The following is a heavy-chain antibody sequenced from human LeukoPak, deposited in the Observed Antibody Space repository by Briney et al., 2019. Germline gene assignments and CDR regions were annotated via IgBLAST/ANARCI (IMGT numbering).Heavy chain of an antibody. V-gene: IGHV4-59*01. CDR2: IYYSGST. CDR1: GGSISSYY. CDR3: ARDAGYYGMDV. Sequence: SETLSLTCTVSGGSISSYYWSWIRQPPGKGLEWIGYIYYSGSTNYNPSLKSRVTISVDTSKNQFPLKLSSVTAADTAVYYCARDAGYYGMDVWGQGTTVTVSS. J-gene: IGHJ6*02.